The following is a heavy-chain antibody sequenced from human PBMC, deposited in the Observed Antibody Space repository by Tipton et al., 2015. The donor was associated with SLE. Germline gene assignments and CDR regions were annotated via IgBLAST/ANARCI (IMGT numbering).Heavy chain of an antibody. V-gene: IGHV3-7*01. D-gene: IGHD6-13*01. CDR3: ARVRKSIAAAGGYYFDY. J-gene: IGHJ4*02. CDR2: IKKDGSEK. Sequence: SLRLSCAASGFTFSSYWMSWVRQAPGKGLEWVANIKKDGSEKYYVDSVKGRFTISRDNAKNSLYLQMNSLRAEDTAVYYCARVRKSIAAAGGYYFDYWGQGTLVTVSS. CDR1: GFTFSSYW.